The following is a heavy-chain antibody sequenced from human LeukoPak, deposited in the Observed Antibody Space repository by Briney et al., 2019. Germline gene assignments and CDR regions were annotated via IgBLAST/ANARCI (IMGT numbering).Heavy chain of an antibody. V-gene: IGHV3-30*04. D-gene: IGHD3-3*01. CDR3: ARDFTPEWFDIH. J-gene: IGHJ4*02. CDR2: ISYDGSDE. CDR1: GFTFSSYA. Sequence: GGSLRLSCAASGFTFSSYAMHWVRQAPGKGLEWVGVISYDGSDEYYTDSVKGRFTISRDNSKNTVYLQMNSLRADDTAVYYCARDFTPEWFDIHWGQGTLVTVSS.